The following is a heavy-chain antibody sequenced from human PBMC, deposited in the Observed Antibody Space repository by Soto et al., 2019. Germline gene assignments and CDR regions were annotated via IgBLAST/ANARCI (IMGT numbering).Heavy chain of an antibody. CDR3: ARDIRAYDILTGYLYYYYYGMDV. CDR1: GFTFSSYA. Sequence: GGSLRLSCAASGFTFSSYAMHWVRQAPGKGLEWVAVISYDGSNKYYADSVKGRFTISRDNSKNTLNLQMNSLRAEDTAVYYCARDIRAYDILTGYLYYYYYGMDVWGQGTTVTVSS. CDR2: ISYDGSNK. V-gene: IGHV3-30-3*01. J-gene: IGHJ6*02. D-gene: IGHD3-9*01.